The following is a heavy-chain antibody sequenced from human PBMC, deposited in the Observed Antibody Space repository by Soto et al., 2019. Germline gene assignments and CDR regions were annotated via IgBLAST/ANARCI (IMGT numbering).Heavy chain of an antibody. CDR3: TTQYYYGSGPFDS. D-gene: IGHD3-10*01. V-gene: IGHV3-9*01. CDR1: GFIFDDHA. J-gene: IGHJ4*02. CDR2: ISWNSGRI. Sequence: EVQLVESGGGLVQPGRSLRLSCAASGFIFDDHAMHWARQAPGKGLEWVSGISWNSGRIGYVDSVKGRFTISRDNAKNSLYLQMNSLRPEDTAFYYCTTQYYYGSGPFDSWGQGTLVTVSS.